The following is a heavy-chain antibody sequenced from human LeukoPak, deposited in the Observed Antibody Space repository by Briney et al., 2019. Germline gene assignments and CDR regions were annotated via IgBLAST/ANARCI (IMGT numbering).Heavy chain of an antibody. V-gene: IGHV3-21*01. J-gene: IGHJ5*02. CDR3: ARDHITGTTYWFDP. CDR2: ISSSSSYI. CDR1: GFTFSSYS. Sequence: GGSLRLSCAASGFTFSSYSINWVRQAPGKGLEWVSSISSSSSYIYYADSVKGRFTISRDNAKNSLYLQMNSLRAEDTAVYYCARDHITGTTYWFDPWGQGTLVTVSS. D-gene: IGHD1-7*01.